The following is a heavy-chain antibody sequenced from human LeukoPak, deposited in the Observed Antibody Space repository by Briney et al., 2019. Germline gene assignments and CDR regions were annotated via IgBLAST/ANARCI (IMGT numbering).Heavy chain of an antibody. CDR3: ARGLPRSPLTQYGSETDAFDI. CDR2: MNPSGGST. D-gene: IGHD3-10*01. J-gene: IGHJ3*02. CDR1: GYTLTSYC. V-gene: IGHV1-46*01. Sequence: EASVKVSCKASGYTLTSYCMHWVRQAPGQGLEWMGIMNPSGGSTNYAQKFQGRVTMTRDMSTSTVYMELSSLRSEDTAVYYCARGLPRSPLTQYGSETDAFDIWGQGTMVTVSS.